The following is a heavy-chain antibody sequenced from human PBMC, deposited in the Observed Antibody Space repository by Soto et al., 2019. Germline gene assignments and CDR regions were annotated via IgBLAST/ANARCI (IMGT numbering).Heavy chain of an antibody. CDR2: IYPDDSDT. V-gene: IGHV5-51*01. CDR1: GYSFPSYW. Sequence: PGESLKISCEGSGYSFPSYWISWVLQMPGKGLEWMGFIYPDDSDTTYSPSFHGQVTISADKSISTAYLQWSSLKASDSAMYYCTRRALTGTYMDFWGQGTTVTVSS. D-gene: IGHD1-7*01. CDR3: TRRALTGTYMDF. J-gene: IGHJ6*02.